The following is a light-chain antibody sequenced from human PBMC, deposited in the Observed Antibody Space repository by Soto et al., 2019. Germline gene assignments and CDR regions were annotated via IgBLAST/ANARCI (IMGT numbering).Light chain of an antibody. V-gene: IGKV3-15*01. CDR2: GAS. Sequence: EIVMTQSPATLSVSPGERATLSCRASQSVSSNLAWYQQKPGQAPRLLIDGASTRATGIPARFSGSGSGTEFTLTISSLQSEDFAVYYCQQHTNWPYTFGQGTKLEIK. CDR1: QSVSSN. CDR3: QQHTNWPYT. J-gene: IGKJ2*01.